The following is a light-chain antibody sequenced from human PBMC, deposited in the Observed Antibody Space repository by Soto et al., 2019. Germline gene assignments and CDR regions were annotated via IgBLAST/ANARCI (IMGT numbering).Light chain of an antibody. CDR2: GAS. V-gene: IGKV3-20*01. Sequence: EIVLTQSPGTLSLTPGERATLSCRASQSVSSTFLAWYQQKPGQAPKVLIYGASTRATGIPDRFSGCGSGTDFTLTISRLEPEDFAMYYCQQYESSRTFGQGTKVEMK. CDR1: QSVSSTF. CDR3: QQYESSRT. J-gene: IGKJ1*01.